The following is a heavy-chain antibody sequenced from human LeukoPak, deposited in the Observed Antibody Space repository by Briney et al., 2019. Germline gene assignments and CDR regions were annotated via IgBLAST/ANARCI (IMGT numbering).Heavy chain of an antibody. CDR2: IKTSVDSA. Sequence: ASVKVSCKASGYTFTNYFMHWVRQAPGQGLEWMGLIKTSVDSASYAQSFQGRVTMTRDTSTSTVYMELSSLKSEDMAVYYCARYSSSSSLDYWGQGTLVTVSS. J-gene: IGHJ4*02. D-gene: IGHD6-6*01. CDR3: ARYSSSSSLDY. CDR1: GYTFTNYF. V-gene: IGHV1-46*01.